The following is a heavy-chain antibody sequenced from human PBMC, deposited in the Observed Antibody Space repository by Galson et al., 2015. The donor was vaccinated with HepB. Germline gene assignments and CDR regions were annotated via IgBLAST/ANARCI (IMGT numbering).Heavy chain of an antibody. CDR3: ATDAGEIAVAGTQFFSK. Sequence: SVKVSCKVSGSTLSYLSIDWVRQAPGKGLEWMGGLVPENGEVIYAAEFQDRVTMTADTSTDTAYLELRNLSFDDTAVYFCATDAGEIAVAGTQFFSKWGQGTLVTVSS. J-gene: IGHJ4*02. D-gene: IGHD6-19*01. CDR1: GSTLSYLS. V-gene: IGHV1-24*01. CDR2: LVPENGEV.